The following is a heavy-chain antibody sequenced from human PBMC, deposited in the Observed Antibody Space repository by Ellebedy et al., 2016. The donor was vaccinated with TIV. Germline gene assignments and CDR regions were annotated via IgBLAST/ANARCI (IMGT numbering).Heavy chain of an antibody. CDR2: IVGSGA. D-gene: IGHD5-18*01. CDR3: AKDRIFGDGYWVFDF. V-gene: IGHV3-23*01. Sequence: GESLKISCAASGFTFSPYAMAWVRQAPGKGLEWVSGIVGSGAEKYADSVKGRFTISGDNSKRTVDLQMRSVRAEDTAVYYCAKDRIFGDGYWVFDFWGQGTVVTVST. CDR1: GFTFSPYA. J-gene: IGHJ4*02.